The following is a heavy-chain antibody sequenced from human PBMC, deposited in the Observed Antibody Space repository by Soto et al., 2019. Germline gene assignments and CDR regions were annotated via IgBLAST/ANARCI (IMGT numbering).Heavy chain of an antibody. CDR3: ARIFVVDYEL. V-gene: IGHV1-18*04. Sequence: GASVKVSCKASGYPFTSYGISWVRQAPGQGLEWMGWINTFSGSTKYAQKFQGRITMTTETSTSTAYMELRSLRSDDTAVYYCARIFVVDYELWGEGTPVTVSS. J-gene: IGHJ4*02. CDR2: INTFSGST. D-gene: IGHD2-15*01. CDR1: GYPFTSYG.